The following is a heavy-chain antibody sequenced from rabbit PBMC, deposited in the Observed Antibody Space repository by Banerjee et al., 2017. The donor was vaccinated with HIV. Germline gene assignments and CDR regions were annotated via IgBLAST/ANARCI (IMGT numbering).Heavy chain of an antibody. V-gene: IGHV1S45*01. CDR3: ARDGSGWGANFNL. CDR2: INTISGDT. D-gene: IGHD4-1*01. J-gene: IGHJ4*01. Sequence: QEQLEESGGDLVKPEGSLTLTCTASGFSFTNKYVMCWVRQAPGKGLEWIACINTISGDTVYATWAKGRFTISRTSSTTVALQMTSLTAADTATYFCARDGSGWGANFNLWGQGTLVTVS. CDR1: GFSFTNKYV.